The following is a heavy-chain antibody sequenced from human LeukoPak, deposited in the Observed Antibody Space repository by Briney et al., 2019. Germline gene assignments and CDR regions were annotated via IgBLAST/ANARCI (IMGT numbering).Heavy chain of an antibody. D-gene: IGHD3-22*01. CDR3: ARGPAGYDSSGYYYFDY. CDR2: INHSGST. Sequence: SETLSLTCAVYGGSLSGYYWSWIHQPPGKGLEWIGEINHSGSTNYNPSLKSRVTISVDTSKNQFSLKLSSVTAADTAVYYCARGPAGYDSSGYYYFDYWGQGTLVTVSS. V-gene: IGHV4-34*01. J-gene: IGHJ4*02. CDR1: GGSLSGYY.